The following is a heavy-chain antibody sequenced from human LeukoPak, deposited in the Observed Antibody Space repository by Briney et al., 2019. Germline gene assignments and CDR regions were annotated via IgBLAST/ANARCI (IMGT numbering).Heavy chain of an antibody. D-gene: IGHD3-22*01. Sequence: GGPLRLSCAASGFPFSSYSINWVRQAPGKGLEWVSYISSSSGYIYYADSVKGRFSISRDNAKSSVTLHMNGLRAEDTAVYYCAKDHYDSSGCVYWGQGTLVTVSS. CDR1: GFPFSSYS. CDR2: ISSSSGYI. V-gene: IGHV3-21*05. J-gene: IGHJ4*02. CDR3: AKDHYDSSGCVY.